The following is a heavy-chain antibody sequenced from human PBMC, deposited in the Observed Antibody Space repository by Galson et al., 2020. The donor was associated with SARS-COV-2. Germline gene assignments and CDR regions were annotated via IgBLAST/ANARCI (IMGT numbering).Heavy chain of an antibody. CDR1: GGSISSYY. Sequence: SETLSLTCTVSGGSISSYYWSWIRQPPGKGLEWIGYIYYSGSTNYNPSLKSRVTISVDTSKNQFSLKLSSVTAADTAVYYCARRRPDSQFRYYYYYMDVWGKGTTVTVSS. V-gene: IGHV4-59*08. J-gene: IGHJ6*03. CDR3: ARRRPDSQFRYYYYYMDV. D-gene: IGHD3-22*01. CDR2: IYYSGST.